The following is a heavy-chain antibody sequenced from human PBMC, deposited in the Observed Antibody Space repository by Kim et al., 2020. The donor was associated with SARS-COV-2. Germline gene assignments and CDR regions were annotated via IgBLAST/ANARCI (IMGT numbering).Heavy chain of an antibody. Sequence: SESLSLTCTVSGGSISSYYWSWVRQPPGKGLEWIGYIYYSGSTNYNPSLKSRVTISVDTSKNQSPLKLSSVTAADTAVYYCSRGTEIVATIGEWGQRSLV. CDR2: IYYSGST. V-gene: IGHV4-59*01. D-gene: IGHD5-12*01. CDR1: GGSISSYY. CDR3: SRGTEIVATIGE. J-gene: IGHJ4*02.